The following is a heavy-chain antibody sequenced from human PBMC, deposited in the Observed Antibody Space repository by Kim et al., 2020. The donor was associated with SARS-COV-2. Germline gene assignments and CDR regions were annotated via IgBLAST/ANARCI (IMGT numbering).Heavy chain of an antibody. CDR2: INPSAGST. D-gene: IGHD5-18*01. V-gene: IGHV1-46*01. Sequence: ASVKVSCKASGYTFTSYYMHWVRQAPGQGLEWMGIINPSAGSTTYAQKFPGRVTMTMDTSTSTAYMELSSLRSEDTAVYYCASGGSSYGGPYCRDVWGKGTTVTVSS. J-gene: IGHJ6*03. CDR3: ASGGSSYGGPYCRDV. CDR1: GYTFTSYY.